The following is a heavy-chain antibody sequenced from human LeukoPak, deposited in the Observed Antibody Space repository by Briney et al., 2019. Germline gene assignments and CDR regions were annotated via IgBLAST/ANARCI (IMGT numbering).Heavy chain of an antibody. CDR2: K. CDR3: ARATSATCSGSTCFSTRFDP. V-gene: IGHV3-30*01. J-gene: IGHJ5*02. D-gene: IGHD2-15*01. Sequence: KYYADSVKGRFTISRDNSESTLYLQMNSLGPEDTAVYYCARATSATCSGSTCFSTRFDPWGQGTLVTVSS.